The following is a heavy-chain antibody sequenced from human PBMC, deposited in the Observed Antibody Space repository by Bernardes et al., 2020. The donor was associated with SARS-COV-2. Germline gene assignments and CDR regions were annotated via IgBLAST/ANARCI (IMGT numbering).Heavy chain of an antibody. CDR1: GYSFTSHW. D-gene: IGHD6-6*01. V-gene: IGHV5-51*01. CDR2: IYPDDSET. Sequence: GVSLKISCYDSGYSFTSHWIAWVRQMPGKGLEWMGMIYPDDSETRFSPSFQGRVTISADKSINTAYLQWTSLKASDTAMYYCATHSDSSERGAFDLWGQGTLVTVSS. CDR3: ATHSDSSERGAFDL. J-gene: IGHJ3*01.